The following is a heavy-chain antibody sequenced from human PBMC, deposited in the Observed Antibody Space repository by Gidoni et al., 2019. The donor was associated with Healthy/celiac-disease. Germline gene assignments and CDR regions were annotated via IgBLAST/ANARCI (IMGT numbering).Heavy chain of an antibody. D-gene: IGHD3-22*01. CDR3: ASLGGYYDSSGYYFDY. V-gene: IGHV1-46*01. Sequence: QVQLVQSGAEVKKPGASVKVSCKASGYTFTIYYMHWVRQAPGQGLEWMGIINPSGGSTSYAQKFQGRVTMTRDTSTSTVYMELSSLRSEDTAVYYCASLGGYYDSSGYYFDYWGQGTLVTVSS. CDR2: INPSGGST. J-gene: IGHJ4*02. CDR1: GYTFTIYY.